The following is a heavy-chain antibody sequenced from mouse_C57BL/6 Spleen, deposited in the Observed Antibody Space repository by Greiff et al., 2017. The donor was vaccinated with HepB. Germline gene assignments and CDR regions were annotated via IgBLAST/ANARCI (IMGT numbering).Heavy chain of an antibody. J-gene: IGHJ4*01. V-gene: IGHV2-5*01. D-gene: IGHD2-5*01. CDR3: AKNSNPYYYAMDC. Sequence: VQLQQSGPGLVQPSQSLSITCTVSGFSLTSYGVHWVRQSPGKGLEWLGVIWRGGSTDYNAAFMSRLSITKDNSKSQVFFKMNSLQADDTAIYYCAKNSNPYYYAMDCWGQGTSVTVSS. CDR1: GFSLTSYG. CDR2: IWRGGST.